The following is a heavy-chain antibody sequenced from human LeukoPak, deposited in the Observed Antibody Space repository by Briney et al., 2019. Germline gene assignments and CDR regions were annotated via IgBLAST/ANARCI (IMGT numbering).Heavy chain of an antibody. J-gene: IGHJ4*02. D-gene: IGHD3-22*01. V-gene: IGHV1-69*04. CDR3: ARGSMYYYDSSGYYLHY. CDR2: IIPILGIA. Sequence: SVTVSCKASGGTFSSYAISWVRQAPGQGLEWMGRIIPILGIANYAQKFQGRVTITADKSTSTAYMELSSLRSEDTAEYYCARGSMYYYDSSGYYLHYWGQGTLVTVSS. CDR1: GGTFSSYA.